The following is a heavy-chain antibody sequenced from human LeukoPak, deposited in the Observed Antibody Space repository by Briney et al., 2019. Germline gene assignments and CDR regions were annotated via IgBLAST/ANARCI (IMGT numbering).Heavy chain of an antibody. CDR3: TQGSGFYYDY. J-gene: IGHJ4*02. CDR1: GFTVSNNF. D-gene: IGHD3-22*01. CDR2: IHSGGTT. Sequence: PGGSLRLSCAASGFTVSNNFMSWVRQAPGKGLEWVSVIHSGGTTYYADSVKGRFTISRDNSRNTLYLQMNSLRAEDTAVYYCTQGSGFYYDYWGQGTLVTVSS. V-gene: IGHV3-53*01.